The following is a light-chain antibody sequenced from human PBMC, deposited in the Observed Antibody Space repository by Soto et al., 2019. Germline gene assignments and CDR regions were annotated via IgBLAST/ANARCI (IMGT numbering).Light chain of an antibody. CDR2: DVS. CDR3: CSYTRSGTLI. Sequence: QSALTQPASVSGSPGQPITISCIGTSDDIGDYDYVSWYQQHPLKVPKVIIYDVSNRPSGISYRFSGTKSANTASLTVSGLQAEDEADYYCCSYTRSGTLIFGTGTKAPS. CDR1: SDDIGDYDY. J-gene: IGLJ1*01. V-gene: IGLV2-14*03.